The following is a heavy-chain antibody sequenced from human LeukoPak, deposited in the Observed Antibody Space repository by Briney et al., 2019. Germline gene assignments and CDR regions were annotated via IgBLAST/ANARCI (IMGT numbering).Heavy chain of an antibody. Sequence: ASVKVSCKASGYTFTSYDINWVRQATGQGLEWMGWMNPNSGNTGYAQKFQGRVTITADESTSTAYMELSSLRSEDTAVYYCAARYSSSWYLIGAFDIWGQGTMVTVSS. CDR1: GYTFTSYD. D-gene: IGHD6-13*01. CDR2: MNPNSGNT. CDR3: AARYSSSWYLIGAFDI. J-gene: IGHJ3*02. V-gene: IGHV1-8*03.